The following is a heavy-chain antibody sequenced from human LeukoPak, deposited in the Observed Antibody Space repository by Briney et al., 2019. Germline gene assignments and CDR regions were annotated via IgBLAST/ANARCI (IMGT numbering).Heavy chain of an antibody. CDR2: IYYSGST. D-gene: IGHD2-2*01. Sequence: SETLSLTCTVSGGSISSSSYYWGWIRQPPGKGLEWIGSIYYSGSTYYNPPLKSRVTISVDTSKNQFSLKLSSVTAADTAVYYCASNIVVVPAAMGTYNWFDPWGQGTLVTVSS. CDR3: ASNIVVVPAAMGTYNWFDP. V-gene: IGHV4-39*01. J-gene: IGHJ5*02. CDR1: GGSISSSSYY.